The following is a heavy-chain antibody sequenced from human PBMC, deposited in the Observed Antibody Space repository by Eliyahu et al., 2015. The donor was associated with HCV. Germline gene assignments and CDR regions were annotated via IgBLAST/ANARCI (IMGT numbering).Heavy chain of an antibody. D-gene: IGHD4-17*01. Sequence: EVQLVESGGGLVKPGGSLRLSCAASGFTFSNAWMSWVRQAPGKGLEWVGRIKSKTDGGTTDYAAPVKGRFTISRDDSKNTLYLQMNSLKTEDTAVYYCTTGHYGDPGFDYWDQGTLVTVSS. J-gene: IGHJ4*02. CDR2: IKSKTDGGTT. CDR1: GFTFSNAW. V-gene: IGHV3-15*01. CDR3: TTGHYGDPGFDY.